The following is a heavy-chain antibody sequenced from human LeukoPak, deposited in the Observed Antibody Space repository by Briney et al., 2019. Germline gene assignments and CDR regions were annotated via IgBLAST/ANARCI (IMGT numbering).Heavy chain of an antibody. CDR3: ASVGATDPRSPAGLYY. V-gene: IGHV1-69*04. CDR2: IIPILGIA. D-gene: IGHD1-26*01. J-gene: IGHJ4*02. CDR1: GGTFSSYA. Sequence: VASVKVSCKASGGTFSSYAISWVRQAPGQGLEWMGRIIPILGIANYAQKFQGRVTITADKSTSTAYMELSSLRSEDTAVYYCASVGATDPRSPAGLYYWGQGTLVTVSS.